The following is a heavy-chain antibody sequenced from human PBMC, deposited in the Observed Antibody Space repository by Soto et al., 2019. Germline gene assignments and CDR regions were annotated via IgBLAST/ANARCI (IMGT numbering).Heavy chain of an antibody. CDR2: IIPIFGTA. J-gene: IGHJ4*02. V-gene: IGHV1-69*13. CDR3: TSSGYYPYYFDY. Sequence: SVKVSCKASGGTFSSYAISWVRQAPGQGLEWMGGIIPIFGTANYAQKFQGRVTITADESTSTAYMELSSLRSEDTAVYYCTSSGYYPYYFDYWGQGTLVTVSS. CDR1: GGTFSSYA. D-gene: IGHD3-22*01.